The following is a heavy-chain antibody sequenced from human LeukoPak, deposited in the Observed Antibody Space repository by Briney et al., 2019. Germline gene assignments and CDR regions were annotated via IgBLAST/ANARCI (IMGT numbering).Heavy chain of an antibody. D-gene: IGHD4-17*01. CDR1: GGSISGSSYY. CDR3: ARVSTSYGDYHLAFGY. CDR2: IYYSGST. V-gene: IGHV4-30-4*08. J-gene: IGHJ4*02. Sequence: PSETLSLTCTVSGGSISGSSYYWGWIRQPPGKGLEWIGYIYYSGSTYYNPSLKSRVTISVDTSKNQFSLKLSSVTAADTAVYYCARVSTSYGDYHLAFGYWGQGTLVTVSS.